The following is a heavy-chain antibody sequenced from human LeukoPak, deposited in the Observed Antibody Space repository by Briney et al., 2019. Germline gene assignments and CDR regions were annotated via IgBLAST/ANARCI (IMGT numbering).Heavy chain of an antibody. Sequence: PSETLSLTCTVSGGSISSSSYYWGWIRQPPGKGLEWIGSIYYSGSTYYNPSLKSRVTISVDTSKNQFSLKLSSVTAADTAVYYRARRRKLEGFDYWGQGTLVTVSS. CDR1: GGSISSSSYY. D-gene: IGHD1-1*01. J-gene: IGHJ4*02. CDR2: IYYSGST. CDR3: ARRRKLEGFDY. V-gene: IGHV4-39*01.